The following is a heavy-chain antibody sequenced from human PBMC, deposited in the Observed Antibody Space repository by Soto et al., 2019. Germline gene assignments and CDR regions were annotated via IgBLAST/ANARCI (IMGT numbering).Heavy chain of an antibody. J-gene: IGHJ3*02. Sequence: SVKVSCKASGGVNLSDYRTTWVRRAPGQGLEWMGGIIPKLGSANYAQNFQGRVTVTADESTNTVYMELRSLRSDDTAVYYCARPQLERRKPTAFDIWGQGTMVTVSS. CDR1: GGVNLSDYR. V-gene: IGHV1-69*13. D-gene: IGHD1-1*01. CDR2: IIPKLGSA. CDR3: ARPQLERRKPTAFDI.